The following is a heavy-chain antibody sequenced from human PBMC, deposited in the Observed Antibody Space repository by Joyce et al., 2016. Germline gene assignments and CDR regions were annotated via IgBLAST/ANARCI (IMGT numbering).Heavy chain of an antibody. D-gene: IGHD2-15*01. CDR3: ARQVRQWWGDYFDY. CDR2: IYQRGST. V-gene: IGHV4-39*01. CDR1: GDSISTSRYY. J-gene: IGHJ4*02. Sequence: QLQLQESGPGLVKPSQTLSLTCTVSGDSISTSRYYWGWIRQPPGKGLEDIGRIYQRGSTFYNSSLEGRLTLSIDTSKNRFSLSLSSVTAADTAVYFCARQVRQWWGDYFDYWGQGILVTVSS.